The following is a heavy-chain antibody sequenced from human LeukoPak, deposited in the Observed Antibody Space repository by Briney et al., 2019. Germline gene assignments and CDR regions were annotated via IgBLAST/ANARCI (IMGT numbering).Heavy chain of an antibody. D-gene: IGHD2-2*01. CDR3: ARARYANAWYAFDI. CDR2: LSHSGSS. J-gene: IGHJ3*02. CDR1: GGSVSSYY. Sequence: SETLSLTCTVSGGSVSSYYWSWIRRPPGRGLEWIAYLSHSGSSDSNPSLTSRVTTLVDTSKNQFSLKLTSVTAADTAVYYCARARYANAWYAFDIWGHGTMVTVSS. V-gene: IGHV4-59*02.